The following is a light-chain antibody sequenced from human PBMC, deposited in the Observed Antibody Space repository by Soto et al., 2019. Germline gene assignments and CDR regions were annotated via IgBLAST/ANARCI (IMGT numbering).Light chain of an antibody. CDR3: AAWDGSLGSVI. J-gene: IGLJ2*01. Sequence: QSVLTQPPSVSATPGQRVTISCSGSSSNIGSSIVNWYQQLPGSAPKLLMYTNNLRSPGVPDRFAGSKSGTSASLAISGLQSEDEADYYCAAWDGSLGSVIIGGGTKLTVL. V-gene: IGLV1-44*01. CDR1: SSNIGSSI. CDR2: TNN.